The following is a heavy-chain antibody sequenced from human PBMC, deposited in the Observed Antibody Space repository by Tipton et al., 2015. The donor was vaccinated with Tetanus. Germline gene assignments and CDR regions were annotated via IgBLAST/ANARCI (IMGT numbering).Heavy chain of an antibody. J-gene: IGHJ3*02. D-gene: IGHD4-11*01. V-gene: IGHV4-30-4*01. CDR1: GDSVSTGNFY. CDR2: IHHSGLA. Sequence: TLSLTCTVSGDSVSTGNFYWSWIRPPPGKGLEWIAFIHHSGLAFSKPSLKSRVSISIDTSQNQFPLRLTSVTAADTALYFCARNVYTVTNDAFDIWGHGTLVNVSS. CDR3: ARNVYTVTNDAFDI.